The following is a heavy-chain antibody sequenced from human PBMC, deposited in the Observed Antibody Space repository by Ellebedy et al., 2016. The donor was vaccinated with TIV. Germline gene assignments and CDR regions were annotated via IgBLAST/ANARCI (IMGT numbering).Heavy chain of an antibody. Sequence: PGGSLRLSCAASGFTFSSYWMHWVRQAPGKELVWVSRIHSDGSSTSYADSVKGRFTISRDNAKNTLYLQMNSLRAEDTAVYYCVRDYGDYTYSDAFDIWGQGTMVTVSS. CDR1: GFTFSSYW. CDR3: VRDYGDYTYSDAFDI. V-gene: IGHV3-74*01. J-gene: IGHJ3*02. D-gene: IGHD4-17*01. CDR2: IHSDGSST.